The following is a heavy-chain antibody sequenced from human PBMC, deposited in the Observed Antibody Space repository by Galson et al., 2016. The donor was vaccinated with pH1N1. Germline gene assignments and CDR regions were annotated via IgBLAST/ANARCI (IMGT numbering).Heavy chain of an antibody. CDR2: ISWNSGTT. D-gene: IGHD3-9*01. CDR1: GFTFDDSA. Sequence: SLRLSCAASGFTFDDSAMHWVRQAPGKGLEWVSGISWNSGTTGYADSVQGRFTVSRDNVKHSLYLQMNSLRPEDTALYYCAKGRGFLSGYMDVWGKGTTVTVSS. CDR3: AKGRGFLSGYMDV. V-gene: IGHV3-9*01. J-gene: IGHJ6*04.